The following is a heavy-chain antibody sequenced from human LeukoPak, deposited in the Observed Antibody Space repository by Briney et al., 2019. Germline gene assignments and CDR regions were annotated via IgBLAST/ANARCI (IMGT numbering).Heavy chain of an antibody. J-gene: IGHJ5*02. CDR1: GYTFISYG. D-gene: IGHD6-13*01. Sequence: SVKVSCKASGYTFISYGISWVRQAPGQGLEWMGGIIPLFGAPNYAQKFQGRVTITADKSTTTAYMELSSLRSEDTAVYFCARHDSYSSSFPYNWFDPWGQGTLVTVSS. CDR2: IIPLFGAP. V-gene: IGHV1-69*06. CDR3: ARHDSYSSSFPYNWFDP.